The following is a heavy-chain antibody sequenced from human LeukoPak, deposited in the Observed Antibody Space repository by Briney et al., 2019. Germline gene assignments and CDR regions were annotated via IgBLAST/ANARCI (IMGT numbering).Heavy chain of an antibody. J-gene: IGHJ6*03. CDR1: GGSISSYY. D-gene: IGHD2-2*01. Sequence: SETLSLTCTVSGGSISSYYWSWIRQPAGKGLEWIGRIYTSGSTNYNPSLKSRVTMSVDTSNNQFSLKLSSVTAADTAVDYCAGGSGGIVVVPAAKVPYYYYYMDVWGKGTTVTVSS. V-gene: IGHV4-4*07. CDR2: IYTSGST. CDR3: AGGSGGIVVVPAAKVPYYYYYMDV.